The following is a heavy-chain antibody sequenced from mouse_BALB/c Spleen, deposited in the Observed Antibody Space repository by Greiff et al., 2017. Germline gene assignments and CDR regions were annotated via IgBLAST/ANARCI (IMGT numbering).Heavy chain of an antibody. CDR2: IDPSDSYT. V-gene: IGHV1S127*01. J-gene: IGHJ3*01. CDR3: TRGWFAY. CDR1: GYTFTSYW. Sequence: QVQLQQPGAELVKPGASVKMSCKASGYTFTSYWMHWVKQRPGQGLEWIGTIDPSDSYTSYNQKFKGKATLTVDTSSSTAYMQLSSLTSEDSAVYYCTRGWFAYWGQGTLVTVSA.